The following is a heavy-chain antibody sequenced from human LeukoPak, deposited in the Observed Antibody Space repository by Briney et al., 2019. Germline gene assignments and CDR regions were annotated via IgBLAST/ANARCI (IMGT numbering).Heavy chain of an antibody. J-gene: IGHJ4*02. CDR3: ARVGYDYVWGSYRPGEDY. D-gene: IGHD3-16*02. CDR2: VYTSGST. Sequence: SETLSLTCTVSGASISSGSYYWSWIRQPAGKGLEWIGRVYTSGSTNYNPSLKSRVNISLDTSKNQFSLKLSSVTAADTAVYYCARVGYDYVWGSYRPGEDYWGQGTLVTVSS. CDR1: GASISSGSYY. V-gene: IGHV4-61*02.